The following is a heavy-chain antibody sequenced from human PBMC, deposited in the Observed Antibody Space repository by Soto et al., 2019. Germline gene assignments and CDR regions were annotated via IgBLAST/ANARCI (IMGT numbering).Heavy chain of an antibody. CDR3: ASDGDINRSVGSMVYAAWAFDI. J-gene: IGHJ3*02. CDR1: GGTFSSYT. CDR2: IIPLLGIA. D-gene: IGHD2-8*01. Sequence: QVQLVQSGAEVKKPGSSVKVSCKASGGTFSSYTISWVRQAPGQGLEWMGRIIPLLGIANYSQKFQGRVTITADKSTSKAYTQMSSLRSEDTAVYYCASDGDINRSVGSMVYAAWAFDIWSEGTMVTISS. V-gene: IGHV1-69*02.